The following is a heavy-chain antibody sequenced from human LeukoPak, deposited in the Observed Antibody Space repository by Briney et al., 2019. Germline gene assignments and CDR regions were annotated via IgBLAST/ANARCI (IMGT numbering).Heavy chain of an antibody. V-gene: IGHV1-69*05. Sequence: ASVKVSCKASGGTFSSYAISWVRQAPGQGLEWMGGIIPIFGTANYAQKFQGRVTITRDASASTAYMELSSLRSEDTAVYYCARDQYSGSRFDYWGQGTLVTVSS. CDR3: ARDQYSGSRFDY. CDR1: GGTFSSYA. J-gene: IGHJ4*02. CDR2: IIPIFGTA. D-gene: IGHD5-12*01.